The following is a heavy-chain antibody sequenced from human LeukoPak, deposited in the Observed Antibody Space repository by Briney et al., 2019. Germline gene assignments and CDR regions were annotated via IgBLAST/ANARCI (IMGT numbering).Heavy chain of an antibody. V-gene: IGHV1-18*01. CDR1: GYTFTSYG. Sequence: ASVKVSCKASGYTFTSYGISWVRQAPGQGLEWMGWISAYNGNTNYAQKLQGRVTMTTDTSTSTAYMELRSLRSDDTAVYYCARGSRITIFGVVIPFDYWGQGTLVIVSS. D-gene: IGHD3-3*01. CDR2: ISAYNGNT. CDR3: ARGSRITIFGVVIPFDY. J-gene: IGHJ4*02.